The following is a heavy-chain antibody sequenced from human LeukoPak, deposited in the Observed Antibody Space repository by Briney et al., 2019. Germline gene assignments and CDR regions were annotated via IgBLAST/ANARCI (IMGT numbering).Heavy chain of an antibody. CDR2: IKQDGSEK. D-gene: IGHD3-3*01. CDR1: GFTFSSYW. CDR3: ARTNDFWSGYYQHYFDY. V-gene: IGHV3-7*01. J-gene: IGHJ4*02. Sequence: PGGSLRLSCAASGFTFSSYWMSWVRHAPGKELEWVANIKQDGSEKYYVDSVKGRFTISRDNAKNSLYLQMNSLRAEDTAVYYCARTNDFWSGYYQHYFDYWGQGTLVTVSS.